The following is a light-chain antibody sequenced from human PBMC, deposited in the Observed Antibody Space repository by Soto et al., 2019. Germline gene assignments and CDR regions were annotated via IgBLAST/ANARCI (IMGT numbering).Light chain of an antibody. CDR3: QSYDSSLSGWV. CDR2: GNS. Sequence: QSVLTQPPSVSGAPGQRVTISCTGSSSNIGAGYDVHWYQQLPGTAPKLLIYGNSNRPSGVPDRFSGSKSVTSASLAITGLRAEDEAEYYCQSYDSSLSGWVFGGGTKLTVL. V-gene: IGLV1-40*01. CDR1: SSNIGAGYD. J-gene: IGLJ3*02.